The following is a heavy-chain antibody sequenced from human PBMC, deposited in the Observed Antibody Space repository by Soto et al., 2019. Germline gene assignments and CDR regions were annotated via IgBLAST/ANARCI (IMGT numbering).Heavy chain of an antibody. CDR2: ISGSGGST. J-gene: IGHJ4*02. V-gene: IGHV3-23*01. CDR3: AGPYYVDTAIVQNF. Sequence: PGGSLRLSCAASGFTFSSYAMSWVRQAPGKGLEWVSAISGSGGSTYYADSVKGRFTISRDNSKNTLYLQMNSLRAEDTVVYYFAGPYYVDTAIVQNFWGQGTLDTGSS. CDR1: GFTFSSYA. D-gene: IGHD5-18*01.